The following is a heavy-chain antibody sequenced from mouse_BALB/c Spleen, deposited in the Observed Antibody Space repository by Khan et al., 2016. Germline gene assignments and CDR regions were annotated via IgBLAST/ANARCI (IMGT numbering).Heavy chain of an antibody. Sequence: VQLKQSGAELVKPGASVKLSCTASGFNIKDTYMHWVKQRPEQGREWIGRIDHGNGNTKYDPKFQGKATIKADTSSNTAYLQLSSLTSEVTAVYYCARSPYDYDVGFSYWVQGTLVPVSA. V-gene: IGHV14-3*02. CDR3: ARSPYDYDVGFSY. CDR1: GFNIKDTY. CDR2: IDHGNGNT. J-gene: IGHJ3*01. D-gene: IGHD2-4*01.